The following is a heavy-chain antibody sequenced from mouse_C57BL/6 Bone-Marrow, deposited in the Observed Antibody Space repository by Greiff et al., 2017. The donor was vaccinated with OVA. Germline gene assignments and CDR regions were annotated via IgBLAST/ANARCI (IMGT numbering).Heavy chain of an antibody. Sequence: DVKLQESGAELVRPGASVKLSCTASGFNIKDDYMHWVKQRPEQGLEWIGWIDPENGDTEYASKFQGKATITADTSSNTAYLQLSSLTSEDTAVYYCTTRGGYDYDEGWAMDYWGQGTSVTVSS. D-gene: IGHD2-4*01. CDR2: IDPENGDT. CDR1: GFNIKDDY. J-gene: IGHJ4*01. V-gene: IGHV14-4*01. CDR3: TTRGGYDYDEGWAMDY.